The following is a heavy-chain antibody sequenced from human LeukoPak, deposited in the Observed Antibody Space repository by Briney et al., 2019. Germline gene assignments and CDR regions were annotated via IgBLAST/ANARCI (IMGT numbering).Heavy chain of an antibody. V-gene: IGHV3-30*04. CDR1: GFTFSSYA. CDR2: ISHDAKEK. D-gene: IGHD3-10*01. J-gene: IGHJ4*02. Sequence: GGSLRLSCAASGFTFSSYAMHWVRQAPGKGLEWVAVISHDAKEKYYGDPVKGRFTISRDNSKNTLYLQMNNIRAEDTATYYCAKGVFGSRSTSFADSWGQGTLVTVSS. CDR3: AKGVFGSRSTSFADS.